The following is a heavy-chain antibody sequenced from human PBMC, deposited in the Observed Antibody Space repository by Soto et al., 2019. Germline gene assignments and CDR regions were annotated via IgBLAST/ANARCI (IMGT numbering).Heavy chain of an antibody. V-gene: IGHV3-64*01. D-gene: IGHD1-7*01. J-gene: IGHJ4*02. Sequence: EVQLAESGGNMVQPGGSLRLSCVASGFTFNNYDMHLVRQAPGKGLEYVSSISSNGGTTYYGNSVKGRFNISRDTSKNTLYLQMGSLRPADMAVYYCVRRVSGNYDYWGQGTLVTVSS. CDR2: ISSNGGTT. CDR3: VRRVSGNYDY. CDR1: GFTFNNYD.